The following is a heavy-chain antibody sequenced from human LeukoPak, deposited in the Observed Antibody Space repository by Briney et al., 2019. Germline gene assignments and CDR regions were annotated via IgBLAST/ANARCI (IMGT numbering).Heavy chain of an antibody. Sequence: GASVKVSCKASGYGFTSHYMHWVRQAPGQGLEWMGLINPSGSSTLYAQKFQGRGTMTRDMSTTTDYMELSSLRSEDTAVYYCARDNSVGDIAWWFDPWGQGTLVTASS. V-gene: IGHV1-46*01. D-gene: IGHD3-16*02. CDR1: GYGFTSHY. J-gene: IGHJ5*02. CDR3: ARDNSVGDIAWWFDP. CDR2: INPSGSST.